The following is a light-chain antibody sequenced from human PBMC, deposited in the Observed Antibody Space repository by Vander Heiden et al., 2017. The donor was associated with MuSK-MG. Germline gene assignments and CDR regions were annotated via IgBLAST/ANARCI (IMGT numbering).Light chain of an antibody. J-gene: IGLJ1*01. CDR2: QNA. CDR3: QSYDSSLSAAV. V-gene: IGLV1-40*01. CDR1: NSNIGAGYD. Sequence: QSVLTQPPSVSGAPGQRVTISCTGTNSNIGAGYDVHWYQQVPGKAPKLRICQNADRPSGVPDRFSGSNSGTSASLAITGLQAEDEADYYCQSYDSSLSAAVFGTGTKVTVL.